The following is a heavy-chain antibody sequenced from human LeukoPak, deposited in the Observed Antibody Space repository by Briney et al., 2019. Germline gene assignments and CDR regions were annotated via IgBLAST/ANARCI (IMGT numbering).Heavy chain of an antibody. J-gene: IGHJ4*02. CDR3: ARGKMYYDILTGFDY. V-gene: IGHV1-69*13. CDR1: GGTFSSYA. D-gene: IGHD3-9*01. CDR2: IIPVFGTT. Sequence: SVKVSCKASGGTFSSYAISWVRQAPGQGLEWMGGIIPVFGTTNYAQKFQGRVTVTADESTSTAYMELSSLRSEDTAVYYCARGKMYYDILTGFDYWGQGTLVTVSS.